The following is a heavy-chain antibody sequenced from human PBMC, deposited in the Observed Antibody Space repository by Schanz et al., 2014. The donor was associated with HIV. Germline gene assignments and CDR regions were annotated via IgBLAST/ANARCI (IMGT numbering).Heavy chain of an antibody. CDR2: ISDDGSKK. J-gene: IGHJ6*02. Sequence: VQLVESGGGVVQPGRSRRLACAASGFTFSSYDMHWIRQAPGRGLEWVALISDDGSKKFYADSVKGRFVISRDNSNNTLYLQMSSLRAEDTAVYFCVDFWIGYFRYWGQGTTVTVPS. CDR3: VDFWIGYFRY. V-gene: IGHV3-30*03. D-gene: IGHD3-3*01. CDR1: GFTFSSYD.